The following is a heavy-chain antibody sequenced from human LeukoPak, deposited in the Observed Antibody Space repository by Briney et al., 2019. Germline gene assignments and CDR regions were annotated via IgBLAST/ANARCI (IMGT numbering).Heavy chain of an antibody. CDR2: IWNVGSNK. Sequence: GGSLRLSCAASGFTFSSYGMHWVRQAPGKGLGWVAVIWNVGSNKYYADSVKGRFTISRDNSKNTLYLQMNSLRAEDTAVYYCAKGEADDSSGADAFDIRGQGTMVTVSS. CDR3: AKGEADDSSGADAFDI. J-gene: IGHJ3*02. D-gene: IGHD3-22*01. V-gene: IGHV3-33*06. CDR1: GFTFSSYG.